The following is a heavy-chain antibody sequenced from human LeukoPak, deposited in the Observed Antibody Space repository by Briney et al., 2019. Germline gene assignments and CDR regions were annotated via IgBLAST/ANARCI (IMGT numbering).Heavy chain of an antibody. D-gene: IGHD3-10*01. Sequence: SETLSLTCTVSGGSISSYYWSWIRQPAGKGLEWIGRIYTSGSTNYNPSPKSRVTMSVDTSKNQFSLKLSSVPAADTAVYFCARDYYGSGSYFNPWGQGTLVTVSS. CDR1: GGSISSYY. J-gene: IGHJ5*02. CDR2: IYTSGST. CDR3: ARDYYGSGSYFNP. V-gene: IGHV4-4*07.